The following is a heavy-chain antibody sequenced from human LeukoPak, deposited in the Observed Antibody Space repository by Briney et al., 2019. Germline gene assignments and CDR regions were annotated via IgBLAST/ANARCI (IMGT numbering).Heavy chain of an antibody. D-gene: IGHD3-10*01. J-gene: IGHJ6*03. CDR3: ARVGRVLLWFGELLDYMDV. V-gene: IGHV3-48*03. CDR2: ISSSGSTI. Sequence: GGSLRLSCAASGFTFSSYEMNWVRQAPGKGLEWVSYISSSGSTIYYADSVKGRFTISRDNAKNSLYLQMNSLRAEDTAVYYCARVGRVLLWFGELLDYMDVWGKGTTVTISS. CDR1: GFTFSSYE.